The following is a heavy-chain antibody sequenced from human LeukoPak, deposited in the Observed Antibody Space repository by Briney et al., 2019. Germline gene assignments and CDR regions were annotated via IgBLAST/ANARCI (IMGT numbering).Heavy chain of an antibody. CDR1: GFTFSNAR. CDR2: IKSKTDGGTT. D-gene: IGHD5-18*01. CDR3: TTRHGYSYGYYFDY. V-gene: IGHV3-15*01. Sequence: GGSLRLSCAASGFTFSNARMSWVRQAPGKGLEWVGRIKSKTDGGTTDYAAPVKGRFTISRDDSKNTLYLQMNSLKTEDAAVYYCTTRHGYSYGYYFDYWGQGTLVTVSS. J-gene: IGHJ4*02.